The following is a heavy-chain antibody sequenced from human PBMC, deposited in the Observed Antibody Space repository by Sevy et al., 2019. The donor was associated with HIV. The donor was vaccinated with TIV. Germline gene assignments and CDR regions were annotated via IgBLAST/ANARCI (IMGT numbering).Heavy chain of an antibody. CDR3: ARSNNYYDSSGYYPNYGMDV. CDR2: INPNSGGT. CDR1: GYTFTGYY. D-gene: IGHD3-22*01. Sequence: ASVKVSCKASGYTFTGYYMHWVRQAPGQGLEWMGWINPNSGGTNYAQKFQGRVTMTRDTSISKAYMELSRLRSDDTAVYYCARSNNYYDSSGYYPNYGMDVWGQGTTVTVSS. J-gene: IGHJ6*02. V-gene: IGHV1-2*02.